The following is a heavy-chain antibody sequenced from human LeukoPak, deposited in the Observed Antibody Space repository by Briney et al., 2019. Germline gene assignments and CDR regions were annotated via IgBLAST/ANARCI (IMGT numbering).Heavy chain of an antibody. V-gene: IGHV3-7*01. D-gene: IGHD5-18*01. CDR2: IKQDGSLI. Sequence: GGSLRLSCAASGFTFSSYWMSWVRQAPGKGLEWVASIKQDGSLIYYVDSVKGRFTISRDNAKNSLSLQMNSLRAEDTAVYYCAREKGGYNYGPDALDIGGQGTMVTVSS. CDR1: GFTFSSYW. CDR3: AREKGGYNYGPDALDI. J-gene: IGHJ3*02.